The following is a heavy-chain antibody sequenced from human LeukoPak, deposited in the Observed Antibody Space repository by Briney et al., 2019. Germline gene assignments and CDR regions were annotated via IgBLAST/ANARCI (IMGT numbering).Heavy chain of an antibody. V-gene: IGHV3-74*01. J-gene: IGHJ4*01. CDR1: GFTFSTYA. CDR3: AXIXXXYXXXXRDY. D-gene: IGHD2/OR15-2a*01. CDR2: INNDGSSR. Sequence: GGSLRLSCAASGFTFSTYAMAWVRQAPGKGLVWVARINNDGSSRSYADVVKGRFTITRHNAKKTVYLQRNSLGVEETALNYRAXIXXXYXXXXRDY.